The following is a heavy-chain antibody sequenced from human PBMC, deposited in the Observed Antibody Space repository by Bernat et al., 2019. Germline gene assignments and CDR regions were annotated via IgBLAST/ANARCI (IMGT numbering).Heavy chain of an antibody. Sequence: QVQLVESGGGVVQPGRSLRLSCAASGFTFSSYGMPWVRQAPGKGLEWVAVIWYDGSNKYYADSVKGRFTISRDNSKNTLYLQMNSLRAEDTAVYYCARLGAAGYRTSSHYYYMDVWGKGTTVTVSS. V-gene: IGHV3-33*01. CDR1: GFTFSSYG. CDR2: IWYDGSNK. CDR3: ARLGAAGYRTSSHYYYMDV. D-gene: IGHD1-26*01. J-gene: IGHJ6*03.